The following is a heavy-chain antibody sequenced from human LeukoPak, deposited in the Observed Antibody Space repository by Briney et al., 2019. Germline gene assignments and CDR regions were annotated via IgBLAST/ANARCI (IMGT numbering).Heavy chain of an antibody. Sequence: GGSLRLSCAASGFTFSSYGMSWVRQAPGKGLEWVSALTGSGDNTYYADSVKGRFTISRDNSKNTLYLQINSLRAEDTAVYYCAKDHLPGIVVADRDYWGQGTLVTVSS. CDR1: GFTFSSYG. CDR2: LTGSGDNT. D-gene: IGHD6-19*01. J-gene: IGHJ4*02. V-gene: IGHV3-23*01. CDR3: AKDHLPGIVVADRDY.